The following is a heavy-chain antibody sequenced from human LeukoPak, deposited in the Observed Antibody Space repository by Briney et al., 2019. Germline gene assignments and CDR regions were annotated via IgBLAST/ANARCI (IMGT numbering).Heavy chain of an antibody. CDR2: INWNSGSI. J-gene: IGHJ3*02. D-gene: IGHD6-19*01. Sequence: GRSLRLSCAASGFTFDDYAMHWVRQGPGKGLEGVSGINWNSGSIGYAESVRGRFTITRDNAKNSLYLQMNSLRAEDMALYYCAKDMNRFQPVQIAVAVPGGFDIWGQGTMVTVSS. CDR3: AKDMNRFQPVQIAVAVPGGFDI. V-gene: IGHV3-9*03. CDR1: GFTFDDYA.